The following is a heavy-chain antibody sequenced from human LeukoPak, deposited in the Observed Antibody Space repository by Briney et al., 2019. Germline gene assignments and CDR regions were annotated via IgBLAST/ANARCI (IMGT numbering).Heavy chain of an antibody. V-gene: IGHV3-23*01. Sequence: GGSLRLSCAASGFTFSSYGMSWVRQAPGKGLEWVSAISGSGGSTYYADSVKGRFTISRDNSKNTLYLQMNSLRAEDTAVYYCARDGIVVVPAAIAIYYYYYYMDVWGKGTTVTVSS. CDR1: GFTFSSYG. D-gene: IGHD2-2*01. J-gene: IGHJ6*03. CDR3: ARDGIVVVPAAIAIYYYYYYMDV. CDR2: ISGSGGST.